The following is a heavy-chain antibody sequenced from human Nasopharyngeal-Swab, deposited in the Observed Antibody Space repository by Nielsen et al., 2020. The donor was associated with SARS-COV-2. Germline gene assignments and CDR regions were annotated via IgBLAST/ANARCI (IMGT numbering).Heavy chain of an antibody. V-gene: IGHV3-9*01. CDR3: AKTMVRGDFYYFLDV. CDR2: ISWKSGNM. CDR1: GFSFDDYN. D-gene: IGHD3-10*01. Sequence: SLKISCVASGFSFDDYNMHWVRQAPGKGLEWVSGISWKSGNMGYADSVKGRFTISRDNAKNSVYLQMNSLRPEDTALYYCAKTMVRGDFYYFLDVWGKGTTVTVSS. J-gene: IGHJ6*03.